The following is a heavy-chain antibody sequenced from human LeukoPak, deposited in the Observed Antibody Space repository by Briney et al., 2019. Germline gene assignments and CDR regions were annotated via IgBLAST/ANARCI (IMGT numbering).Heavy chain of an antibody. CDR1: GFTFSSYA. CDR2: ISGSGGDT. J-gene: IGHJ4*02. V-gene: IGHV3-23*01. Sequence: GGSLRLSCAASGFTFSSYAMTWVRQAPGKGLEWVSTISGSGGDTYYADSVKGRFTISRDNFKNTMNLQMKSLRAEDTAVYYCARARSYYVLYDYWGQGTLVTVSS. CDR3: ARARSYYVLYDY. D-gene: IGHD1-26*01.